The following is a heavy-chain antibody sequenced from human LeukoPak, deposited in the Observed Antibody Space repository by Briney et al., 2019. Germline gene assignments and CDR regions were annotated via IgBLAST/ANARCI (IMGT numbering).Heavy chain of an antibody. Sequence: SVKVSCKASGGTFSSYTISWVRQAPGQGLEWMGRIIPILGIANYAQKFQGRVTITADKSTSTAYMELSSLRSEDTAVYYCARPYCSSTSRPGYYYMDVWGKGTTVTVSS. D-gene: IGHD2-2*01. V-gene: IGHV1-69*02. CDR2: IIPILGIA. CDR3: ARPYCSSTSRPGYYYMDV. J-gene: IGHJ6*03. CDR1: GGTFSSYT.